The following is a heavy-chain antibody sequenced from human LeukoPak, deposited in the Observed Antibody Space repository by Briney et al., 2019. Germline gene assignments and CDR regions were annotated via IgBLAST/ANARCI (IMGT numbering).Heavy chain of an antibody. CDR1: GFTFSSYS. V-gene: IGHV3-21*01. Sequence: GGSLRLSCAASGFTFSSYSMNWVRQAPGKGLEWVSSISSSSSYIYYADSVKGRFTISRDNAKNSLYLQMNSLRAEDTAVYYCARETGYRTHYFDYWGQGTLVTVSS. J-gene: IGHJ4*02. CDR2: ISSSSSYI. CDR3: ARETGYRTHYFDY. D-gene: IGHD5-24*01.